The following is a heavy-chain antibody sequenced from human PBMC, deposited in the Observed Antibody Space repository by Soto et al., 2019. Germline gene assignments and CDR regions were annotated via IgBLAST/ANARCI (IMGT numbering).Heavy chain of an antibody. J-gene: IGHJ4*02. CDR3: ASSGWWYFDY. D-gene: IGHD6-19*01. CDR1: GCSIRRTSSY. V-gene: IGHV4-39*01. Sequence: SDTLSLTCIVSGCSIRRTSSYWGWIRQPPGKGLEWIGSIYYSGSTYYNPSLKSRVTISVDTSKNQFSLKLSSVTAADTAVYYCASSGWWYFDYWGQGTLVTVS. CDR2: IYYSGST.